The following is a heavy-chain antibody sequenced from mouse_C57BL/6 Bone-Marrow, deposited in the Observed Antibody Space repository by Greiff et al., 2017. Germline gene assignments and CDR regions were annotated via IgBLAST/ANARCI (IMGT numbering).Heavy chain of an antibody. CDR2: ISSGSSTI. CDR1: GFTFSDYG. J-gene: IGHJ3*01. V-gene: IGHV5-17*01. CDR3: ARPGDYEGFAY. Sequence: EVNVVESGGGLVKPGGSLKLSCAASGFTFSDYGMHWVRQAPEKGLEWVAYISSGSSTIYYADTVKGRFTISRDNAKNTLFLQMTSLRSEDTAMYYCARPGDYEGFAYWGQGTLVTVSA. D-gene: IGHD2-4*01.